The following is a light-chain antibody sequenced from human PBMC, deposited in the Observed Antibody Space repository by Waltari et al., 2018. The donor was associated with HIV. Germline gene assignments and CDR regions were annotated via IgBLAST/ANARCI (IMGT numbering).Light chain of an antibody. CDR3: MQTLQTPPT. J-gene: IGKJ2*01. CDR1: QTLLHSNGYNY. Sequence: EIVLAQSPLSLSVTPAEPASISCTSSQTLLHSNGYNYLDWYLQNPGQPPQLLIYLDSNRASGVPDRFSGSGSGTNFTLKISRVEVEDVGTYFCMQTLQTPPTFGQGTKLDIK. CDR2: LDS. V-gene: IGKV2-28*01.